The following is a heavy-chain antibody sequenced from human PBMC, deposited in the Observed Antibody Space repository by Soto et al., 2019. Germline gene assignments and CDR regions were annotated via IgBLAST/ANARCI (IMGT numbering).Heavy chain of an antibody. CDR3: AREGAAPYYYYGMDV. CDR2: IYYSGST. CDR1: GGSISSGGYF. J-gene: IGHJ6*02. Sequence: QVQLQESGPGLVKPSQTLSLTCTVSGGSISSGGYFWSWIRQHPGKGLEWIGFIYYSGSTYYNPSLKSRVTISVDTYKNQFSLKLRSVTAADTAVYYCAREGAAPYYYYGMDVWGQGTTVTVSS. D-gene: IGHD6-6*01. V-gene: IGHV4-31*03.